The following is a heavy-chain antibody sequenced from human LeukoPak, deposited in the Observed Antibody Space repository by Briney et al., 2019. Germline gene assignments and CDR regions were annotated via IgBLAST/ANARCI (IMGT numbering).Heavy chain of an antibody. V-gene: IGHV1-69*05. CDR3: ARDRVEYSYAHNFDY. Sequence: SVKVSCKASGGTFSSYAISWVRQAPGQGLEWMGRIIPIFGTTNYAQKFQGRVTITTDESTSTAYMELSSLRSEDTAVYYCARDRVEYSYAHNFDYWGQGTLVTVSS. CDR1: GGTFSSYA. J-gene: IGHJ4*02. D-gene: IGHD5-18*01. CDR2: IIPIFGTT.